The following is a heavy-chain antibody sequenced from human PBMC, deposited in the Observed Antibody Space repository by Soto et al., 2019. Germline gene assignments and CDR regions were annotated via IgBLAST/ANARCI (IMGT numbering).Heavy chain of an antibody. CDR2: IYSGGST. CDR3: ARPYSGSYSDAFDI. CDR1: GFTVSSNY. Sequence: GGSLRVSCGASGFTVSSNYMSWVRQAPGKGLEWVSVIYSGGSTYYADSVKGRFTISRDNSKNTLYLQMNSLRAEDTAVYYCARPYSGSYSDAFDIWGQGTMVTVSS. V-gene: IGHV3-53*01. J-gene: IGHJ3*02. D-gene: IGHD1-26*01.